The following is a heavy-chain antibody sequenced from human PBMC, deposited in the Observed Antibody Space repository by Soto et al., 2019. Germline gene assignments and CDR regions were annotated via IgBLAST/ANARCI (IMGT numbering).Heavy chain of an antibody. D-gene: IGHD3-3*01. Sequence: SATLSFTYTVSGGSISSSSYYWCWIRQPPGKGLEWIGSIYYSGSTYYNLSLKSRVTISVDTSKNQFSLKLRSVTAAYRAVYYCARHEGFWSGYPAYYFDYWGQGTLVT. V-gene: IGHV4-39*01. CDR1: GGSISSSSYY. J-gene: IGHJ4*02. CDR2: IYYSGST. CDR3: ARHEGFWSGYPAYYFDY.